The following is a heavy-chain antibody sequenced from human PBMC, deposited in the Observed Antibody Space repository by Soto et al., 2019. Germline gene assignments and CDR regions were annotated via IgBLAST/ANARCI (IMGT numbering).Heavy chain of an antibody. CDR2: INQDGSEK. V-gene: IGHV3-7*01. J-gene: IGHJ6*02. Sequence: EVQLVESGGGLVQPGGSLRLSCVASGFSFRSYWMTWVRQAPGKGLEWVANINQDGSEKYYVDSVKGRFTFSRDNAKNSVYLQMNSLRVEDTAVYYCARAHPRNTYSAMDVWGQGTTVTVSS. CDR3: ARAHPRNTYSAMDV. CDR1: GFSFRSYW.